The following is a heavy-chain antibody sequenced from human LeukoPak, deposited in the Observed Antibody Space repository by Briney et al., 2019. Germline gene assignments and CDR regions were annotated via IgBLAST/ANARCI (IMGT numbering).Heavy chain of an antibody. CDR2: ISYDGSNK. J-gene: IGHJ4*02. Sequence: GGSLRLSCAASGFAFSSYAMHWVRQAPGKGLEWVAVISYDGSNKYYADSVKGRFTISRDNSKNTLYLQMNSLRAEDTAVYYCARDGSRYDSSGYYPDWGQGTLVTVSS. V-gene: IGHV3-30-3*01. CDR3: ARDGSRYDSSGYYPD. D-gene: IGHD3-22*01. CDR1: GFAFSSYA.